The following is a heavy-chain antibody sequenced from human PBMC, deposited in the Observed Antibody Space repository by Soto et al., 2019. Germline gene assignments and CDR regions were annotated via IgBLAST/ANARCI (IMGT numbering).Heavy chain of an antibody. Sequence: EVQLVESGGGLVQPGGSLRLSCAASGFTFSSYWIHWVRQPPGKGLVWVSRISSDGSSTSYADSVKGRFTISRDNAKNTLYLQMNSLRAEDTAVYYCAREYSSSRYLDYWGQGTLVTVSS. D-gene: IGHD6-13*01. V-gene: IGHV3-74*01. CDR1: GFTFSSYW. J-gene: IGHJ4*02. CDR2: ISSDGSST. CDR3: AREYSSSRYLDY.